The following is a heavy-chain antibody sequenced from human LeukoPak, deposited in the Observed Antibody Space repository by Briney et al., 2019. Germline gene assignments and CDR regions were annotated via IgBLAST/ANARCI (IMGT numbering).Heavy chain of an antibody. V-gene: IGHV1-69*05. CDR3: TSDVVPAAIVYAFDI. D-gene: IGHD2-2*02. CDR1: GGTFSSYA. CDR2: IIPIFGTA. J-gene: IGHJ3*02. Sequence: SVKVSCKASGGTFSSYAISWVRQAPGQGLEWMGRIIPIFGTANYAQKFRGRVTITTDESTSTAYMELSSLRSEDTAVYYCTSDVVPAAIVYAFDIWGQGTMVTVSS.